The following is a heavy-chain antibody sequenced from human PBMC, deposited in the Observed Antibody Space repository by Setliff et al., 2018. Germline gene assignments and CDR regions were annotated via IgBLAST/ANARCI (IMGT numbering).Heavy chain of an antibody. CDR3: ARENYYVSSGYYYGVDY. CDR2: IRSSNSYT. V-gene: IGHV3-11*05. CDR1: GFTFSDYY. Sequence: LRLSCVVSGFTFSDYYMSWIRQAPGKGLEWVSHIRSSNSYTNYADSVKGRFTISRDNAKNSLYLQMNSLRAEDTAVYYCARENYYVSSGYYYGVDYWGQGTLVTVSS. J-gene: IGHJ4*02. D-gene: IGHD3-22*01.